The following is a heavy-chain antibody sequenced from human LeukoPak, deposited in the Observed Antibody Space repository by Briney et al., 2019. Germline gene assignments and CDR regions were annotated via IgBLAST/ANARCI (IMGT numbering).Heavy chain of an antibody. J-gene: IGHJ6*03. Sequence: GGSLRLTCAASGFTFSSYGMSWVRQAPGKGLEWVSAISGSGGSTYYADSVKGRFTISRDNSKNTLYLQMKSLRAEDTAVYYCAKGGGYEAQYYYYYLDVWGKGTTVTISS. D-gene: IGHD5-12*01. V-gene: IGHV3-23*01. CDR3: AKGGGYEAQYYYYYLDV. CDR2: ISGSGGST. CDR1: GFTFSSYG.